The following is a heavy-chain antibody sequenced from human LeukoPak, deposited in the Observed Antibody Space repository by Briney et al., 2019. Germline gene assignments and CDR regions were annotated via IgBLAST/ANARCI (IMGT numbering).Heavy chain of an antibody. CDR3: ARGLAAGDFDY. CDR1: GGSFSGYY. CDR2: INHSGST. Sequence: SETLSLTCAVYGGSFSGYYLSWIRQPPGKGLEWIGEINHSGSTNYNPSLKSRVTISVDTSKNQFSLKLSSVTAADTAVYYCARGLAAGDFDYWGQGTLVTVSS. V-gene: IGHV4-34*01. J-gene: IGHJ4*02. D-gene: IGHD6-13*01.